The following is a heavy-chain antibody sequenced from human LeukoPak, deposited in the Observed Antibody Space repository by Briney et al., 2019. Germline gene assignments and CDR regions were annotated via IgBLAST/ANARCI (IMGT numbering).Heavy chain of an antibody. CDR3: ATIKRGNPFGYFDF. D-gene: IGHD3-16*01. CDR2: MFDSVTS. J-gene: IGHJ4*02. Sequence: SETLSLTCTVSGGSFSSHYWGWIRQSPGKGLEWIAYMFDSVTSKDNPSLKSRLTLSADTSKNQFSLRLSYVTAADTAVYYCATIKRGNPFGYFDFWGQGILVTVSS. CDR1: GGSFSSHY. V-gene: IGHV4-59*11.